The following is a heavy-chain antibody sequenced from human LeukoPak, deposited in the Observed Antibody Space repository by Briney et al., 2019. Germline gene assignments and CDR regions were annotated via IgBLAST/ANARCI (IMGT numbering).Heavy chain of an antibody. J-gene: IGHJ3*02. D-gene: IGHD3-10*01. Sequence: GGSLRLSCAASGFAFSSYAMSWVRQAPGKGLEWVSAISGSGGSTYYADSVKGRFTISRGNSKNTLYLQMNSLRAEDTAVYYCAKAYYGSGSYASDAFDIWGQGTMVTVSS. CDR3: AKAYYGSGSYASDAFDI. V-gene: IGHV3-23*01. CDR2: ISGSGGST. CDR1: GFAFSSYA.